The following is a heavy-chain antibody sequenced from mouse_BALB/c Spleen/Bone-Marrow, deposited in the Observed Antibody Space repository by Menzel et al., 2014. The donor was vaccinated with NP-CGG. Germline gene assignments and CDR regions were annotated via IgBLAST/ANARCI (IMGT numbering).Heavy chain of an antibody. J-gene: IGHJ4*01. CDR2: ISTYYGDA. CDR1: GYTFTDYA. Sequence: VHLVESGAELVRPGVSVKISCKGSGYTFTDYAMHWVKRSHAKSLEWIGVISTYYGDASYNQKFKGKATMTVDKSSSTAYMELARLTSEDSAIYYCARRGNYDAMDYWGQGTSVTVSS. CDR3: ARRGNYDAMDY. D-gene: IGHD2-1*01. V-gene: IGHV1S137*01.